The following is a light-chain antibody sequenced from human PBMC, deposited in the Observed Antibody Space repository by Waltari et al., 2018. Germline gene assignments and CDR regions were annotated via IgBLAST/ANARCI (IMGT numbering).Light chain of an antibody. J-gene: IGKJ2*01. Sequence: DIQMTQSPSSLSLSVGDRVTITCRASQSLNGYLNWYQQKPGKAPKLLIYVTSTLQSGVPPRFSGSGSGTDVALTIGSLQPEDFATYYCQQSYNTPYTFGQGTKLEIK. CDR3: QQSYNTPYT. CDR1: QSLNGY. V-gene: IGKV1-39*01. CDR2: VTS.